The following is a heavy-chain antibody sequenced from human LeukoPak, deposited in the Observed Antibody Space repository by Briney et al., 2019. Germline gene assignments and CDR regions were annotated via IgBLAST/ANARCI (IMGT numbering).Heavy chain of an antibody. CDR1: GGSLTSYY. Sequence: SETLSLTCTISGGSLTSYYWSWIRQPPGKGLEWIGYVYYRGSTYYNPSLKSRVTISVDTSKNQFSLKLSSVTAADTAVYYCARVDPDSSSTLEVFDYWGQGTLVTVSS. D-gene: IGHD6-6*01. J-gene: IGHJ4*02. CDR2: VYYRGST. V-gene: IGHV4-59*01. CDR3: ARVDPDSSSTLEVFDY.